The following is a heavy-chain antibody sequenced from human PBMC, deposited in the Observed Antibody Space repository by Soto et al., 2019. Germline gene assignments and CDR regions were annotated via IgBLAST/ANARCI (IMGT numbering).Heavy chain of an antibody. CDR3: AKETNAYEINF. V-gene: IGHV3-30-3*01. D-gene: IGHD3-9*01. CDR1: GFIFSGYA. Sequence: QVQLVESGGGVVQPGRSLRLSCAASGFIFSGYAMHWVRQAPGKGLEWVAVISYDGNTQYYADSVKGRFTVSRDNSNNMLYVQMNNWRDEDTAMYYCAKETNAYEINFWGQGTLVTVSS. CDR2: ISYDGNTQ. J-gene: IGHJ4*02.